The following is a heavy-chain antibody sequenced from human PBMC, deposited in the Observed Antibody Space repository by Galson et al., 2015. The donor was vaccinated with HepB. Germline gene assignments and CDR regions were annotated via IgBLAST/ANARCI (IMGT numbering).Heavy chain of an antibody. CDR1: GFTFNTYG. D-gene: IGHD3-22*01. CDR3: ARDSSGYAFDI. J-gene: IGHJ3*02. Sequence: SLRLSCAASGFTFNTYGMNWVRQAPGKGLEWVAVLWYDGSDKYYADSVKGRFTISRDNSKNTLYLQMNSLRPDDTALYYCARDSSGYAFDIWGQGTRVTVSS. CDR2: LWYDGSDK. V-gene: IGHV3-33*01.